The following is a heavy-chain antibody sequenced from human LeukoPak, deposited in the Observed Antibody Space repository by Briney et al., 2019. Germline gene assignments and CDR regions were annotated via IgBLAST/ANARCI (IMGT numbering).Heavy chain of an antibody. D-gene: IGHD6-6*01. J-gene: IGHJ4*02. CDR1: GFTFYNYG. CDR2: INWKGGST. V-gene: IGHV3-20*01. Sequence: GGSLRLSCAPSGFTFYNYGMSWVRQAPGRGLEWVSGINWKGGSTSFTDSVKGRSTISKENAKNSLYLQMNNLRAEDTALYHCMDHGGSSGYWGQGTLVTVSS. CDR3: MDHGGSSGY.